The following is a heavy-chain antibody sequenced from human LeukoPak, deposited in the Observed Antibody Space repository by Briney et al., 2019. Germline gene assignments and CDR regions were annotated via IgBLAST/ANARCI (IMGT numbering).Heavy chain of an antibody. CDR1: GGSISSYY. J-gene: IGHJ3*02. CDR3: ARRPRRITMIVVVITTGTNDAFDI. CDR2: IYYSGST. D-gene: IGHD3-22*01. V-gene: IGHV4-59*12. Sequence: SETLSLTCTVSGGSISSYYWSWIRQPPGKGLEWIGYIYYSGSTNYNPSLKSRVTISVDTSKNQFSLKLSSVTAADTAVYYCARRPRRITMIVVVITTGTNDAFDIWGQGTMVTVSS.